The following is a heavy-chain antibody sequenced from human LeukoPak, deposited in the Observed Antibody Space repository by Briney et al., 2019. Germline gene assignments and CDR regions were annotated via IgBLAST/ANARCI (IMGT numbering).Heavy chain of an antibody. CDR3: ARDQYCSGGSCYSGTYYYYGMDV. J-gene: IGHJ6*02. CDR1: GFTFSSYG. V-gene: IGHV3-30*03. CDR2: ISYDGSNK. D-gene: IGHD2-15*01. Sequence: PGRSLRLSCAASGFTFSSYGMHWVRQAPGKGLEGVAVISYDGSNKNYADSVKGRFTIYRDISKNTLYLQMNSLRAEDTAVYYCARDQYCSGGSCYSGTYYYYGMDVWGQGTTVTVSS.